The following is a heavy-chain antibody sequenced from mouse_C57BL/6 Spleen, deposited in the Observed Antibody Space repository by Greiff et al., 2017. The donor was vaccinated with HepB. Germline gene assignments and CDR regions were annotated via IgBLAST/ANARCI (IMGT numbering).Heavy chain of an antibody. V-gene: IGHV1-26*01. CDR2: INPNNGGT. CDR3: ARGEDYGSFYFDY. CDR1: GYTFTDYY. Sequence: VQLQQSGPELVKPGASVKISCKASGYTFTDYYMNWVKQSHGKSLEWIGDINPNNGGTSYNQKFKGKATLTVDKSSSTAYMELRSLTSEDSAVYYCARGEDYGSFYFDYWGQGTTLTVSS. J-gene: IGHJ2*01. D-gene: IGHD1-1*01.